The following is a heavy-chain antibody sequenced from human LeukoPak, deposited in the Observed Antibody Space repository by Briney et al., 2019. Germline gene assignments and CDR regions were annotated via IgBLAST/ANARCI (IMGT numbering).Heavy chain of an antibody. V-gene: IGHV1-2*02. D-gene: IGHD6-19*01. Sequence: ASVKVSCKASGYTFTGYYMHWVRQAPGQGLEWMGWINPNSGGTNYAQKFQGRVTMTRDTSISTAYMELSRLRSDDTAVYYCASSSGWYYGDAFDIWGQGTMVTVSS. J-gene: IGHJ3*02. CDR3: ASSSGWYYGDAFDI. CDR2: INPNSGGT. CDR1: GYTFTGYY.